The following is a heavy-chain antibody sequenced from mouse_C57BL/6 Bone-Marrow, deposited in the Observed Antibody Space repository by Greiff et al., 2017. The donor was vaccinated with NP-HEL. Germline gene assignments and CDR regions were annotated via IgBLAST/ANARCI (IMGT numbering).Heavy chain of an antibody. CDR1: GYTFTSYG. CDR3: AINWEGHYFDY. CDR2: IYIGNGYT. V-gene: IGHV1-58*01. D-gene: IGHD4-1*01. J-gene: IGHJ2*01. Sequence: EVQLQQSGAELVRPGSSVKMSCKTSGYTFTSYGINWVKQRPGQGLEWIGYIYIGNGYTEYTEKFKGKATLTSDTSSSTAYMQLSSLTSEDSAIYFCAINWEGHYFDYWGQGTTLTVSS.